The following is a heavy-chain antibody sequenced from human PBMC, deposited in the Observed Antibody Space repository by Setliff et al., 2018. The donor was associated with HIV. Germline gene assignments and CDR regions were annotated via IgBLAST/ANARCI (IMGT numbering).Heavy chain of an antibody. V-gene: IGHV1-69-2*01. CDR2: VDPEDGET. D-gene: IGHD1-1*01. J-gene: IGHJ5*02. CDR1: GYPFTDYF. CDR3: TIATETPGMTTRENWFDP. Sequence: ASVKVSCKTSGYPFTDYFIHWRQQAPGKGLEWMGRVDPEDGETILAERFQGRVTMTADTSTDTAFMELSSLRSEETATSYCTIATETPGMTTRENWFDPWGQGTLVTVSS.